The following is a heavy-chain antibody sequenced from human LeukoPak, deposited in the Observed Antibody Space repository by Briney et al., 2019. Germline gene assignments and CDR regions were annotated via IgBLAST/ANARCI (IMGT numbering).Heavy chain of an antibody. J-gene: IGHJ4*02. V-gene: IGHV3-23*01. CDR1: GLTFSTYS. CDR2: IYNSGAKI. CDR3: AKDVAPDSGWDLDY. Sequence: GGSLRLSCAVSGLTFSTYSMTWVRQGPGKGLEWVSSIYNSGAKIFYADSVKGRFTISRDNSKNMLYLQMNSLRVEDPAVYYCAKDVAPDSGWDLDYWGQGTLVTVSS. D-gene: IGHD6-19*01.